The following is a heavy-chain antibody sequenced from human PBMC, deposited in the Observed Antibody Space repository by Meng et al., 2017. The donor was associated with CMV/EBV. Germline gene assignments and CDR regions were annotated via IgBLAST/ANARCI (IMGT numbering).Heavy chain of an antibody. J-gene: IGHJ4*02. CDR1: GFTFDDYG. V-gene: IGHV3-20*01. CDR3: ARVAAAGDFDY. Sequence: GESLKISCVASGFTFDDYGMSWVRQAPGKGLEWVSGINWNGGSTGYADSVKGRFTISRDNAKNSLYLQMNSLRAEDTALYHCARVAAAGDFDYWGQGTLVTVSS. D-gene: IGHD6-13*01. CDR2: INWNGGST.